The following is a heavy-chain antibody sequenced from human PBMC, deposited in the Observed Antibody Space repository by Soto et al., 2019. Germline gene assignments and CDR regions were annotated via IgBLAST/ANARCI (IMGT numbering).Heavy chain of an antibody. CDR1: GGSISGSSYY. CDR2: IYYSGST. J-gene: IGHJ5*02. Sequence: SETLSLTCTVSGGSISGSSYYWGWIRQPPGKGLEWIGNIYYSGSTYYNPSLKSRVTVSVDTSKNQFSLKLSSVTAADTAVYYCARLSDIVVVPTGIKTHWFDPWGQGTLVTVSS. D-gene: IGHD2-2*01. CDR3: ARLSDIVVVPTGIKTHWFDP. V-gene: IGHV4-39*01.